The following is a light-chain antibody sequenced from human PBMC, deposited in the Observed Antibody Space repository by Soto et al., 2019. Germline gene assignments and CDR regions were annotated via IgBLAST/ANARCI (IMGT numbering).Light chain of an antibody. V-gene: IGLV2-23*01. J-gene: IGLJ2*01. CDR3: CSYAGSRTFVA. CDR2: EGS. Sequence: QSALTQPASVSGSPGQSITISCTGTSSDVGSYNLVSWYQQHPNKAPKLMIYEGSKRPSGVSNRFSGSKSGNTASLTISGVQAEDEADYYCCSYAGSRTFVAFGGGTKLTVL. CDR1: SSDVGSYNL.